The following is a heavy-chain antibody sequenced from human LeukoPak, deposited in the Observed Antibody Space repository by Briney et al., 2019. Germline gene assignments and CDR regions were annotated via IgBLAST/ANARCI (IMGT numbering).Heavy chain of an antibody. CDR2: IYSGGST. D-gene: IGHD3-22*01. J-gene: IGHJ4*02. V-gene: IGHV3-53*01. Sequence: ETLSLTCAVYGGSFSGYYWSWIRQPPGKGLEWVSVIYSGGSTYYADSVKGRFTISRDNSKNTLYLQMNSLRAEDTAVYYCARHPTMTGVWGQGTLVTVSS. CDR1: GGSFSGYY. CDR3: ARHPTMTGV.